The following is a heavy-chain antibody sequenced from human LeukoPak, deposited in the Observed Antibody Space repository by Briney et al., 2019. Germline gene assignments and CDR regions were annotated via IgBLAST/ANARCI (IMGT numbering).Heavy chain of an antibody. CDR2: ISGSGSGGST. Sequence: GGSLRLSCAASGFTFGSSAMSWVRQAPGKGLEWVSSISGSGSGGSTYYADSVKGRFTISRDNSKNTLYLQMNSLRAEDTAVYYCARDTDSGYDLHGCWGQGTLVTVSS. CDR1: GFTFGSSA. J-gene: IGHJ4*02. CDR3: ARDTDSGYDLHGC. D-gene: IGHD5-12*01. V-gene: IGHV3-23*01.